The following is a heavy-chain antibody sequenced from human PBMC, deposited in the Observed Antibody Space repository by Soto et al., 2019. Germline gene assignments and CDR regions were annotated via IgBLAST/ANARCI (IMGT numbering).Heavy chain of an antibody. V-gene: IGHV1-2*02. CDR3: AKGPGNNGYYSFDY. CDR2: INPNSGGT. CDR1: GYTFSDYY. J-gene: IGHJ4*02. D-gene: IGHD3-22*01. Sequence: ASVKVSCKASGYTFSDYYIHWVRQAPGQGLEWMGWINPNSGGTKYAPKFQGGVTMTRDTSITTAYMELSSLRAEDTAVYFCAKGPGNNGYYSFDYWGQGTLVTVSS.